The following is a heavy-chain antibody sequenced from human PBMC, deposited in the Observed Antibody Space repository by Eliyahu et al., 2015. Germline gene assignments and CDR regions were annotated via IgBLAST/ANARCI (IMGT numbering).Heavy chain of an antibody. CDR1: GYXFTXYA. V-gene: IGHV1-3*01. CDR2: INAGNGNT. CDR3: ARDGVRSSGWNYYYYGMDV. D-gene: IGHD6-19*01. J-gene: IGHJ6*02. Sequence: QVQLVQSGAEVKKPGVSVKVSCKASGYXFTXYAXHWVRQAPGQRLEWMGWINAGNGNTKYSQKFQGRVTITRDTSASTAYMELSSLRSEDTAVYYCARDGVRSSGWNYYYYGMDVWGQGTTVTVSS.